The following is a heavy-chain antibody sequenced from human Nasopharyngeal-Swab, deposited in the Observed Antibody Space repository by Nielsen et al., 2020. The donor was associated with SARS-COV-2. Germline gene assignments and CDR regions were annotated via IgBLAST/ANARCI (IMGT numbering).Heavy chain of an antibody. CDR1: GFTFSTYL. D-gene: IGHD4-23*01. CDR2: INGDGRTT. CDR3: TRAGNYRNDY. V-gene: IGHV3-74*01. Sequence: GESLKISCAASGFTFSTYLLHWVRQAPGKGLVWVARINGDGRTTSYADSLRGRFTISRDNAKSTLYLQMNSLTAEDTAVYYCTRAGNYRNDYWGQGTLVTVSS. J-gene: IGHJ4*02.